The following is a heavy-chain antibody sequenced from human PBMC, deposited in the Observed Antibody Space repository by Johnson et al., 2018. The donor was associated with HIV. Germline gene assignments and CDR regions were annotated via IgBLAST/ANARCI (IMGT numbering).Heavy chain of an antibody. Sequence: VQLVESGGGLVQPGGSLRPSCAVSGFTFSNFAMHWVRQATGKGLEWVSAIGTAGDTYYPGSVKGRFTISRENAKNSLYLQMNSLRAGDTAVYYCARYSSSFDAFDIWGQGTMGTVSS. J-gene: IGHJ3*02. D-gene: IGHD6-6*01. V-gene: IGHV3-13*01. CDR2: IGTAGDT. CDR1: GFTFSNFA. CDR3: ARYSSSFDAFDI.